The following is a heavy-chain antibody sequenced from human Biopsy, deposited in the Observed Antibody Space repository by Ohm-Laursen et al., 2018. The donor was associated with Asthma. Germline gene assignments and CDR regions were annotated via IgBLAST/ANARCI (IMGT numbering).Heavy chain of an antibody. V-gene: IGHV1-3*01. CDR1: GYTFINYA. J-gene: IGHJ4*02. D-gene: IGHD7-27*01. CDR2: INAGNGNT. Sequence: SVKVSCKASGYTFINYAIHWVRQAPGQRLEWMGWINAGNGNTKYSQKFQGRVTITRDTSASTAYMDLSSLRSEDTAVYYCARHWDWGSFFDYWGQGTPVTVSS. CDR3: ARHWDWGSFFDY.